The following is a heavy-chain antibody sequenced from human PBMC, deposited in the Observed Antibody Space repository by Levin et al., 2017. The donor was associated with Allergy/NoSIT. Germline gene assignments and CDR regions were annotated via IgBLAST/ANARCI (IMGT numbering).Heavy chain of an antibody. V-gene: IGHV3-74*01. Sequence: GESLKISCAVSGFTFSTYWMHWVRQVPGKGLECISRIDSDGSGTNYADSVKGRFTVSRDNAKNMLYLQMNSLRADDTAVYYCARVTPGGDRGYYYYGMDVWGQGTTVTVS. CDR2: IDSDGSGT. J-gene: IGHJ6*02. CDR3: ARVTPGGDRGYYYYGMDV. CDR1: GFTFSTYW. D-gene: IGHD2-21*01.